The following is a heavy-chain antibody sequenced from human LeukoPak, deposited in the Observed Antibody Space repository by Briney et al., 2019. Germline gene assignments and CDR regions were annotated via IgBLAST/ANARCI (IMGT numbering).Heavy chain of an antibody. D-gene: IGHD2-8*01. Sequence: SVKLSCKAAGGTVSSYAISWVRQAPGQGLEWMGRIIPIFGRANYAQKFQGRVMITADKSTSKAYMELSRLRSEDTAVYYCASWGPYCTNGVCYSYYYYGMDVWAQGTTVTASS. CDR2: IIPIFGRA. CDR3: ASWGPYCTNGVCYSYYYYGMDV. CDR1: GGTVSSYA. V-gene: IGHV1-69*04. J-gene: IGHJ6*02.